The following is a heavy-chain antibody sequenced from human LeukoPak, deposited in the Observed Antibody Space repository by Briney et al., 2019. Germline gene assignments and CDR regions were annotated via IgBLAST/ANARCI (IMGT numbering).Heavy chain of an antibody. J-gene: IGHJ3*02. CDR3: AYSSSILNAFDI. V-gene: IGHV1-2*02. CDR2: INPNSGGT. CDR1: GYTFTGYY. D-gene: IGHD6-6*01. Sequence: ASVKVSCKASGYTFTGYYMHWVRQAPGQGLEWMGWINPNSGGTNYAQKFQGRVTMTRDMSTSTVYMELSSLRSEDTAVYYCAYSSSILNAFDIWGQGTMVTVSS.